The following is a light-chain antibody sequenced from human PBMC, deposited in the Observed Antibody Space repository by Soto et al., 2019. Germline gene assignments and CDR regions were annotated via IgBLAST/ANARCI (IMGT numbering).Light chain of an antibody. J-gene: IGLJ2*01. Sequence: QSVLTQPPSVSTAPGQKVTISCSGSTSNIGTYYVSWYQQFPGTAPKLLIYDDNKRPSGIPDRFSGSKSGTSATLDIAGLQTGDEADYYCGTWDDSLTAIVFGGGTKLTVL. V-gene: IGLV1-51*01. CDR3: GTWDDSLTAIV. CDR1: TSNIGTYY. CDR2: DDN.